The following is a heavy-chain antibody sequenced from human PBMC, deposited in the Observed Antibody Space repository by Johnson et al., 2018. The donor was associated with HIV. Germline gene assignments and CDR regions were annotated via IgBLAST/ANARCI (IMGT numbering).Heavy chain of an antibody. V-gene: IGHV3-7*01. CDR3: ARDREEYSSGWAEGRAFDI. Sequence: VQLVESGGGVVQPGGSLRLSCAASGFTISSYGMYWVRQAPGKGLEWVANIKQDGSEKYYVDSVKGRFTISRDNAKNSLYLQMNSLRAEDTAVYYCARDREEYSSGWAEGRAFDIWGQGTMVTVSS. D-gene: IGHD6-19*01. CDR2: IKQDGSEK. CDR1: GFTISSYG. J-gene: IGHJ3*02.